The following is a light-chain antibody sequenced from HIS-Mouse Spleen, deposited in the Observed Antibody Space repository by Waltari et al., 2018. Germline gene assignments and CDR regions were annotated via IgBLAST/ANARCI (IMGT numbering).Light chain of an antibody. V-gene: IGLV2-11*01. Sequence: QSALTQPRSVSGSPGQSVTTSCTGTSSDVGGYNYVSWYQQPPGKAPKLMIYDVSKRPSGVPDRFSGSKSGNTASLTISGLQAEDEADYYCCSYAGSYTLVFGGGTKLTVL. CDR3: CSYAGSYTLV. J-gene: IGLJ2*01. CDR1: SSDVGGYNY. CDR2: DVS.